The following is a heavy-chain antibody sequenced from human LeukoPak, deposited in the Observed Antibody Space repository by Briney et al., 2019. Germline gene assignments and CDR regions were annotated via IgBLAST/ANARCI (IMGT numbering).Heavy chain of an antibody. D-gene: IGHD2-8*01. CDR1: GFTFSSYA. CDR2: ISYDGSNK. CDR3: AREKWSPVGSYFDY. Sequence: GRSLRLSCAASGFTFSSYAMHWVRQAPGKGLEWVAVISYDGSNKYYADSVKGRFTISRDNSKNTLYLQMNSLRAEDTAVYYCAREKWSPVGSYFDYWGQGALVIVSS. J-gene: IGHJ4*02. V-gene: IGHV3-30*04.